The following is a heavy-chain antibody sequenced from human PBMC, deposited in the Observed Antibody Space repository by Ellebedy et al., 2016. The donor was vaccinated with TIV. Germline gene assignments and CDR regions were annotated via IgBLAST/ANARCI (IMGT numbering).Heavy chain of an antibody. CDR2: IRSKGYGGTT. V-gene: IGHV3-49*02. CDR1: GSTFGNYP. CDR3: TRALMDFNDRSGYWIDR. D-gene: IGHD3-22*01. Sequence: GESLKISCSSSGSTFGNYPVSWVRQAPGKVLEWIGLIRSKGYGGTTEYAASVKGRFTVSRDDSKRIAYLQMNSLKTEDTAIYYCTRALMDFNDRSGYWIDRWGQGTLVTVSS. J-gene: IGHJ5*02.